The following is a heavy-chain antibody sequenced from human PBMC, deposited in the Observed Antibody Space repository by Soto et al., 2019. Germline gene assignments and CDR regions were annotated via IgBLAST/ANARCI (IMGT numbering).Heavy chain of an antibody. V-gene: IGHV1-69*13. J-gene: IGHJ4*01. CDR2: IIPIFGTA. CDR3: VTLEDTVVVPAASVEY. Sequence: GASVKVSCKASGGTFSSYAISWVRQAPGQGLEWMGGIIPIFGTANYAQKFQGRVTITADESTSTAYMELSSLRSEDTAVYYCVTLEDTVVVPAASVEYWGHGTLVAVSS. CDR1: GGTFSSYA. D-gene: IGHD2-2*01.